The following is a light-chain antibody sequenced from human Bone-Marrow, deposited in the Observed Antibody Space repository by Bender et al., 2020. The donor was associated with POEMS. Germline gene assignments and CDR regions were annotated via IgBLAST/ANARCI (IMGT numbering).Light chain of an antibody. CDR1: SSDIGNYNL. Sequence: QSALTQPASVSGSPGQSITISCIGTSSDIGNYNLVSWYQHHPGKAPKLMIYEVTKRPSGVSNRFSGSKSGTSASLAISGLQSEDEAHYYCAAWDDGLNAVLFGGGTKLTVL. J-gene: IGLJ2*01. CDR2: EVT. V-gene: IGLV2-14*02. CDR3: AAWDDGLNAVL.